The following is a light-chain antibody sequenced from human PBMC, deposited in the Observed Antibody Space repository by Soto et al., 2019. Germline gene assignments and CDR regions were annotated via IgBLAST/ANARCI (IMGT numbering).Light chain of an antibody. V-gene: IGKV1-39*01. CDR2: AAS. J-gene: IGKJ1*01. CDR1: QSISSY. CDR3: QQSYSTLPT. Sequence: DIQMTQSPSSLSASVGDRVTITCRASQSISSYLHWYQQKPGKAPKLLIYAASSLQSGVPSRFSGSGSGTDFTLTISSLQPEDFATYYCQQSYSTLPTFGQGTKVEIK.